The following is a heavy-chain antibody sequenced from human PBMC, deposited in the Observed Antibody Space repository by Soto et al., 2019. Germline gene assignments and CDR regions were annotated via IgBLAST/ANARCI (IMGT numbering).Heavy chain of an antibody. CDR3: AKGPAMIAVAGPYYFDY. D-gene: IGHD6-19*01. CDR1: GFTFSSYA. Sequence: GGSLRLSCAASGFTFSSYAMTWVRQAPGKGLEWVSVISGNGGGKFYADSVKGRFTISRDNSKNTLYLQMNSLRAEDTAVYYCAKGPAMIAVAGPYYFDYWGQGTLVTVSS. V-gene: IGHV3-23*01. J-gene: IGHJ4*02. CDR2: ISGNGGGK.